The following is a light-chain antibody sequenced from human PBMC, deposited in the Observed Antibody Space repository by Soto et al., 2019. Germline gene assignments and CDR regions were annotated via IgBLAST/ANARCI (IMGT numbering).Light chain of an antibody. Sequence: DIQMTQSPSTLSASVGDRVTITCRASQNVNSWLAWYQQKPGKAPKLLIYKASSLESGVPSRFSGSGSGTEFSLTISSLQPDDFATYYCQQHNDYPLTFGGGTKVEIK. CDR3: QQHNDYPLT. CDR1: QNVNSW. V-gene: IGKV1-5*03. J-gene: IGKJ4*01. CDR2: KAS.